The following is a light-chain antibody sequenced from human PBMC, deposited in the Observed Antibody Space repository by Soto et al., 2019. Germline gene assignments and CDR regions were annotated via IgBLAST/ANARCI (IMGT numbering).Light chain of an antibody. CDR1: QSLLHSNGYNY. V-gene: IGKV2-28*01. Sequence: VVAQSPLPLPLNPGEPAPHSCRSRQSLLHSNGYNYLDWYLQKPGQSPQLLIYLGSNRASGVPDRFSGSGSGTDFTLGISRVEAEDVGLYYCMQALQTPYTFGQGTRLGIK. CDR3: MQALQTPYT. CDR2: LGS. J-gene: IGKJ5*01.